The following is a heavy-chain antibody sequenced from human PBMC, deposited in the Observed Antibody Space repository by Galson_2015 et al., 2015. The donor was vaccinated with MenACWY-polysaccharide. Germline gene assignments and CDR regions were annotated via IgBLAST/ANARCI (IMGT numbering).Heavy chain of an antibody. CDR3: ARDPGGYSYGSPYYFDY. D-gene: IGHD5-18*01. J-gene: IGHJ4*02. V-gene: IGHV4-4*07. CDR2: TSGST. Sequence: TSGSTNYNPSLKSRVTMSVDTSKNQFSLKLSSVTAADTAVYYCARDPGGYSYGSPYYFDYWGQGTLVTVSS.